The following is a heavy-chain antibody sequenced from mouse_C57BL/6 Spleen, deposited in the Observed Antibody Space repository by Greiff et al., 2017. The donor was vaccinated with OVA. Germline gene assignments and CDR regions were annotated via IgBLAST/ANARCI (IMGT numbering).Heavy chain of an antibody. V-gene: IGHV1-15*01. Sequence: QVTLKVSGAELVRPGASVTLSCKASGYTFTDYEMDWVKQTPVHGLEWIGAIDPETGGTAYNQKFKGKAILTADKSSSTTYMELRSLTSEDSAVYYCHYDARSWGQGTTLTVSS. D-gene: IGHD2-4*01. J-gene: IGHJ2*01. CDR2: IDPETGGT. CDR3: HYDARS. CDR1: GYTFTDYE.